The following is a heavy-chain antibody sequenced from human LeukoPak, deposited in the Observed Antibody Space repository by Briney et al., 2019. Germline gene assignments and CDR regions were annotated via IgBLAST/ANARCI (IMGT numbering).Heavy chain of an antibody. CDR2: IRYDGSNK. CDR3: AKVSYDYVWGSYRSHFDY. J-gene: IGHJ4*02. Sequence: GGSLRLSCAASAFTFSSYGMHWVRQAPGKGLEWVAFIRYDGSNKYYADSVKGRFTISRDNSKNTLYLQMNSLRAEDTAVYYCAKVSYDYVWGSYRSHFDYWGQGTLVTVSS. CDR1: AFTFSSYG. D-gene: IGHD3-16*02. V-gene: IGHV3-30*02.